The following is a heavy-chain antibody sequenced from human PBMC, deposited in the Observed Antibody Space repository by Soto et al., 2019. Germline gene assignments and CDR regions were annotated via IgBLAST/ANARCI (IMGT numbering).Heavy chain of an antibody. V-gene: IGHV4-39*01. Sequence: SETLSLTCTVSGGSIRTSTYSWGWIRQPPGKGLEWIGSIYYSGSTSYNPSLKSRVTISVDTSENQFSLKLSSVTAADTAVYYCARHYNWKLDSWGQGTLVTVSS. CDR2: IYYSGST. J-gene: IGHJ5*01. CDR3: ARHYNWKLDS. D-gene: IGHD1-20*01. CDR1: GGSIRTSTYS.